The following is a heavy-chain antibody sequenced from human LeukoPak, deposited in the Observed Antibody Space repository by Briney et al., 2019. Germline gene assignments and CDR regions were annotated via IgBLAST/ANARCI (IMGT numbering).Heavy chain of an antibody. CDR3: ARHPELYFFDY. V-gene: IGHV4-59*08. D-gene: IGHD3-10*01. Sequence: SETLALTCTVSGAPLNKYYRGWIPQPPGKGLEWIGYISYSGSTNYNPSLKSRVTISADTSKNQVSLTLSSVTAADTAVYYCARHPELYFFDYWGQGTLVTVSS. J-gene: IGHJ4*02. CDR2: ISYSGST. CDR1: GAPLNKYY.